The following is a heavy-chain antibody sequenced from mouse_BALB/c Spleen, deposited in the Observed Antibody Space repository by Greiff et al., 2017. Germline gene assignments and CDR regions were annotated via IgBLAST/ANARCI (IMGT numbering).Heavy chain of an antibody. V-gene: IGHV2-2*02. CDR3: ARGCTTVVAKDYYAMDY. Sequence: VQLQQSGPGLVQPSQSLSITCTVSGFSLTSYGVHWVRQSPGKGLEWLGVIWSGGSTDYNAAFISRLSISKDNSKSQVFFKMNSLQANDTAIYYCARGCTTVVAKDYYAMDYWGQGTSVTVSS. D-gene: IGHD1-1*01. J-gene: IGHJ4*01. CDR2: IWSGGST. CDR1: GFSLTSYG.